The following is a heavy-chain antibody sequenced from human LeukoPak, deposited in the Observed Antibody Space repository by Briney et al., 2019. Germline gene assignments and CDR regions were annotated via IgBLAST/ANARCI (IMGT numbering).Heavy chain of an antibody. J-gene: IGHJ6*03. D-gene: IGHD3-3*01. CDR3: ARDRYDFWSGYRYYYYYYMDV. CDR1: GFTFSSYV. CDR2: ISYDGSNK. V-gene: IGHV3-30*01. Sequence: GGSLRLSCAASGFTFSSYVMHCVRPPPGEGLEWVAVISYDGSNKYYADCWKGRFTISRDNSKTTLYLQMNSLRAEDTAVYYCARDRYDFWSGYRYYYYYYMDVWGKGTTVTVSS.